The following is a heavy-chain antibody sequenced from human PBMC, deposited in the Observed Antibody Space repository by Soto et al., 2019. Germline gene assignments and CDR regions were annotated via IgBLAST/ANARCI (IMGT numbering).Heavy chain of an antibody. J-gene: IGHJ4*02. D-gene: IGHD3-10*01. CDR3: VRGRYGSEIH. CDR1: GFTVSSNY. Sequence: EVRLEESGGGLVQPGGSLRLSCAAFGFTVSSNYMTWVRLVPGKGLEWVSLVYSGGATHYAASVKGRFTISTHSSQNTLFLQMNSLRTEDTATYYCVRGRYGSEIHWGQGSKVTVSS. CDR2: VYSGGAT. V-gene: IGHV3-53*04.